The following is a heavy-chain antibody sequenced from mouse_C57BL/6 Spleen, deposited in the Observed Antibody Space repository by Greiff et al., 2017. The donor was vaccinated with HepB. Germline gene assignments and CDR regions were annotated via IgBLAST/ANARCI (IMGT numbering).Heavy chain of an antibody. V-gene: IGHV2-2*01. D-gene: IGHD2-5*01. Sequence: VKLEESGPGLVQPSQSLSITCTVSGFSLTSYGVHWVRQSPGKGLEWLGVIWSGGSTDYNAAFISRLSISKDNSKSQVFFKMNSLQADDTAIYYCARSYYSNYRFAYWGQGTLVTVSA. CDR1: GFSLTSYG. CDR3: ARSYYSNYRFAY. J-gene: IGHJ3*01. CDR2: IWSGGST.